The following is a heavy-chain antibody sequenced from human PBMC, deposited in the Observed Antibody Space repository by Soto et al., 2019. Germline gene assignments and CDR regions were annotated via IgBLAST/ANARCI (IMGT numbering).Heavy chain of an antibody. J-gene: IGHJ4*02. V-gene: IGHV3-30*03. D-gene: IGHD2-15*01. Sequence: GESLKISCAASGFTFSSYGMHWVRQAPGKGLEWVAVISYDGSNKYYADSVKGRFTISRDNSKNTLYLQMNSLRAEDKAVYYCGVTEGSGGKNRGGGYWGQGTLVTVSS. CDR3: GVTEGSGGKNRGGGY. CDR1: GFTFSSYG. CDR2: ISYDGSNK.